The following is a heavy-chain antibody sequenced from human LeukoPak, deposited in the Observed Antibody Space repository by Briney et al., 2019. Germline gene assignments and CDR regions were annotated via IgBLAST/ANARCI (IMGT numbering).Heavy chain of an antibody. CDR3: ARGPSLRTMIVVVINPYFDY. Sequence: GGSLRLSCAASGFTFSSYEMNWVRQAPGKGLEWVSYISSSGSTIYYADSVKGRFTISRDNAKNSLYLQMNSLRAEDTAVYYCARGPSLRTMIVVVINPYFDYWGQGTLVTVSS. CDR1: GFTFSSYE. V-gene: IGHV3-48*03. J-gene: IGHJ4*02. D-gene: IGHD3-22*01. CDR2: ISSSGSTI.